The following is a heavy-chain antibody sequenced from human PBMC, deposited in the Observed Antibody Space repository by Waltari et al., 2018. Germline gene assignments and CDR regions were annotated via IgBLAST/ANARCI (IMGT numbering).Heavy chain of an antibody. CDR1: GSTVGGNY. CDR3: ARDPSGSYPGDY. CDR2: IYRGGST. Sequence: EVQVVESGGGLIQHGGSLGLSCAASGSTVGGNYMTWVRQAPGKGLEWLSVIYRGGSTYYADSVKGRFTISRDNSKNTLYLQMNSLRAEDTAVYYCARDPSGSYPGDYWGQGTLVTVSS. D-gene: IGHD1-26*01. V-gene: IGHV3-53*01. J-gene: IGHJ4*02.